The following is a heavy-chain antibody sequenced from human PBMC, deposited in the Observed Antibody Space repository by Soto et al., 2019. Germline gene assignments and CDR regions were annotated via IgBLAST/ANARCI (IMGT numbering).Heavy chain of an antibody. CDR3: ARRTKYYYDSSGPRIPDAFDI. Sequence: QVQLQQWGAGLLKPSETLSLTCAVYGGSFSGYYWSWIRQPPGKGLEWIGEINHSGSTNYNPSLKNRVTITVDTSNNQFSLKLSSVTAADTAVYYCARRTKYYYDSSGPRIPDAFDIWGQGTMVTVSS. CDR2: INHSGST. V-gene: IGHV4-34*01. D-gene: IGHD3-22*01. J-gene: IGHJ3*02. CDR1: GGSFSGYY.